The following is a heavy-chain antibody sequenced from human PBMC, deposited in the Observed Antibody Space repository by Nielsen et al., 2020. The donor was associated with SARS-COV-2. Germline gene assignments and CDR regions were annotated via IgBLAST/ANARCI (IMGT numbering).Heavy chain of an antibody. Sequence: GESLKISCAASGFTFSSYSMNWVRQAPGKGLEWVSSISSSSSYIYYADSVKGRFTISRDNAKNSLYLQMNSLKTEDTAVYYCTGVGGWGQGTLVTVSS. D-gene: IGHD2-15*01. J-gene: IGHJ4*02. V-gene: IGHV3-21*03. CDR3: TGVGG. CDR2: ISSSSSYI. CDR1: GFTFSSYS.